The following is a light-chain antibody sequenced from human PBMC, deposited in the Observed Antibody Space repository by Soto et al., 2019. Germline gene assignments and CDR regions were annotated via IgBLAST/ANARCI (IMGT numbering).Light chain of an antibody. CDR2: GNS. J-gene: IGLJ1*01. CDR3: QSYDSSLSVYV. CDR1: SSNIGAGYD. V-gene: IGLV1-40*01. Sequence: QSVLTQPPSVSGAPGQRVTLSCTGSSSNIGAGYDVHWYQQLPGTAPKLLIYGNSNRPSGVPDRFSGSKSGTSASLAITGLRAEDEADYYCQSYDSSLSVYVFGTGTKVTVL.